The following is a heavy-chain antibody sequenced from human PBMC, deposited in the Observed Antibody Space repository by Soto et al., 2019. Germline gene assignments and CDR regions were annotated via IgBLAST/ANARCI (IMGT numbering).Heavy chain of an antibody. CDR2: INHSGST. J-gene: IGHJ6*02. CDR1: GGSFSGYY. V-gene: IGHV4-34*01. Sequence: ASETLSLTCAVYGGSFSGYYWSWIRQPPGKGLEWIGEINHSGSTNYNPSLKSRVTISVDTSKNQFSLKLSSVTAADTAVYYCARVGYCTNGVCYGMDVWGQGTTVTVSS. D-gene: IGHD2-8*01. CDR3: ARVGYCTNGVCYGMDV.